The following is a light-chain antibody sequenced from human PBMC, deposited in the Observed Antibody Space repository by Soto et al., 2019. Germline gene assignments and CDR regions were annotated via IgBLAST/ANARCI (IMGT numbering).Light chain of an antibody. CDR1: NIGSKS. CDR3: QGWDSSSDHPHAV. V-gene: IGLV3-21*04. CDR2: YDS. Sequence: SYELTQPPSVSVAPGKTARITCGGNNIGSKSVHWYQQKPGQSPVLVIYYDSDRPSAIPERFSGSNSGNTATLTISRVEAGDEADYYCQGWDSSSDHPHAVFGGGTQLTVL. J-gene: IGLJ7*01.